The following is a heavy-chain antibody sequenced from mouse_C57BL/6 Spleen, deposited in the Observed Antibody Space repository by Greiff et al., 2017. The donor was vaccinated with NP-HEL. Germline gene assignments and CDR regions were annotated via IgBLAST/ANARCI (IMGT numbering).Heavy chain of an antibody. CDR2: ISYDGSN. J-gene: IGHJ1*03. CDR1: GYSITSGYY. D-gene: IGHD3-1*01. V-gene: IGHV3-6*01. CDR3: ARDGPRRYFDV. Sequence: DVQLQESGPGLVKPSQSLSLTCSVTGYSITSGYYWNWIRQFPGNKLEWMGYISYDGSNNYNPSLKNRISITRDTSKNQFFLKLNSVTTEDTATYYCARDGPRRYFDVWGTGTTVTVSS.